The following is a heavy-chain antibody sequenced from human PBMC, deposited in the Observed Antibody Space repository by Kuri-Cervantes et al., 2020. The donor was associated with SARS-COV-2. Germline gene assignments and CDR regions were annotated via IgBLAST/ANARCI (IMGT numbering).Heavy chain of an antibody. Sequence: SVKVSCKASGGTFDSYTISWVRQTPGQGLEWMGGIITAFGTANYAQKFQDRVTLIADKSTSTVFMELSRLSSEDTAVYYCAKELLWFGDLHGGYFDYWGHGTLVTVSS. CDR3: AKELLWFGDLHGGYFDY. J-gene: IGHJ4*01. CDR2: IITAFGTA. D-gene: IGHD3-10*01. V-gene: IGHV1-69*06. CDR1: GGTFDSYT.